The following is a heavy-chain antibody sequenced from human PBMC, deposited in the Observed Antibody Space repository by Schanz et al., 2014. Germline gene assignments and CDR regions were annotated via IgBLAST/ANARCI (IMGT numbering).Heavy chain of an antibody. J-gene: IGHJ4*02. V-gene: IGHV1-69*02. D-gene: IGHD5-12*01. CDR1: GDTFRSYT. Sequence: QVQLVQSGAEVKKPGSSVKVSCKASGDTFRSYTINWVRHAPGQGLEWMGRIIPITGITNYAQKFQGRVTVTADKSTSTALVEVNSLRSEDTAVYYCARTGYDPSLTHWGQGTLVTVSS. CDR2: IIPITGIT. CDR3: ARTGYDPSLTH.